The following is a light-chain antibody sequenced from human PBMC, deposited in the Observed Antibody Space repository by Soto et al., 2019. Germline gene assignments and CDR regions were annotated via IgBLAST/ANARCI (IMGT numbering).Light chain of an antibody. J-gene: IGKJ1*01. Sequence: EVVLTQSPGTLSLSPGERATLSCRASQSVSSSYVAWYRQKPGQAPRLLIYGASTRDTGIPARFSGSGSATEFTLTISSLEPEDFAVYYCQQRNGWPRTFGQGTKVDIK. CDR2: GAS. CDR3: QQRNGWPRT. CDR1: QSVSSSY. V-gene: IGKV3D-20*02.